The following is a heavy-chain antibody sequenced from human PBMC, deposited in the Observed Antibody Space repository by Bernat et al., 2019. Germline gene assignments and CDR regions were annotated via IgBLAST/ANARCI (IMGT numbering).Heavy chain of an antibody. CDR2: INPNSGGT. Sequence: QVQLVQSGAEVKKPGASVKVSCKASRYTFTGYYMHWVRQAPGQGLEWMGRINPNSGGTNYAQKFQGRVTMTRDTSISTAYMELSRLRSDDTAVYYCARVPAANYYYYYYMDVWGKETTLTVSS. CDR3: ARVPAANYYYYYYMDV. V-gene: IGHV1-2*06. D-gene: IGHD2-2*01. J-gene: IGHJ6*03. CDR1: RYTFTGYY.